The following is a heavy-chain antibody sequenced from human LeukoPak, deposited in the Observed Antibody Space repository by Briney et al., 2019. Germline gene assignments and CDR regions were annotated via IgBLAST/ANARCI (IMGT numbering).Heavy chain of an antibody. D-gene: IGHD1-7*01. J-gene: IGHJ4*02. CDR1: GGSISSYY. CDR2: IYYSGST. Sequence: KPSEALSLTCTVSGGSISSYYWSWIRQPPGKGLEWIGYIYYSGSTKYNPSLKSRVTISVDASKTQFPLKLNSVTAADTAVYYCARGSRELYYFDYWGQGTLVTVSS. CDR3: ARGSRELYYFDY. V-gene: IGHV4-59*01.